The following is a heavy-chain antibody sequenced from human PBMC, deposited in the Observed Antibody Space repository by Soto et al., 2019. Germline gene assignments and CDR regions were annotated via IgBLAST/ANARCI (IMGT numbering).Heavy chain of an antibody. CDR3: ARDAPLWNYRTSWFDP. D-gene: IGHD1-7*01. CDR1: GYTFTSYG. CDR2: ISAYNGNT. J-gene: IGHJ5*02. Sequence: ASVKVSCKASGYTFTSYGISWVRQAPGQGLERMGWISAYNGNTNYAQKLQGRVTMTTDTSTSTAYMELRSLRSDDTAVYYCARDAPLWNYRTSWFDPWGQGTLVTVSS. V-gene: IGHV1-18*01.